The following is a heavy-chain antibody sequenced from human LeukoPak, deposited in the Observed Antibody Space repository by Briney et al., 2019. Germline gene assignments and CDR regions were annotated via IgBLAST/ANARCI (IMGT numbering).Heavy chain of an antibody. CDR3: AKDSLYYFYGMDV. J-gene: IGHJ6*02. CDR1: GFTFSDYG. V-gene: IGHV3-30*18. CDR2: ILYDGSNK. Sequence: GGSLRLSCAASGFTFSDYGMHWGRQAPAKGLEGGAVILYDGSNKYYADSVKGRFTISRDNSKNTLYLQMNSLRAEDTAIYYCAKDSLYYFYGMDVWGQGTAVTVSS.